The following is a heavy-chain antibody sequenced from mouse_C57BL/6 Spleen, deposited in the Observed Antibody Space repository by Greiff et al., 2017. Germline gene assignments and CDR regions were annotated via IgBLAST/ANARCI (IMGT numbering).Heavy chain of an antibody. CDR1: GYTFTSYW. V-gene: IGHV1-55*01. J-gene: IGHJ2*01. D-gene: IGHD2-10*02. Sequence: VQLQQPGAELVKPGASVKMSCKASGYTFTSYWITWVKQRPGQGLEWIGDIYPGSGSTNYNEKFKSKATLTVDTSSSTAYMQLSSLTSEDSAVYYGARGGYGNYDFDDWGQGTTLPVSS. CDR3: ARGGYGNYDFDD. CDR2: IYPGSGST.